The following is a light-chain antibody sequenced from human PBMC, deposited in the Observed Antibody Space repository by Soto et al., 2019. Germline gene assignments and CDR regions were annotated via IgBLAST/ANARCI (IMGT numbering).Light chain of an antibody. CDR2: GAS. J-gene: IGKJ4*01. Sequence: EIVLTQSPGTLSLSPGERATLSCRASQSVSSSYLAWYKQKPGQAPRLLIYGASSRATGIPDRFSGSGSGTDFTLTISRLEPEDFAVYYCQQYGRSPPYTFGGGTKVEIK. CDR3: QQYGRSPPYT. CDR1: QSVSSSY. V-gene: IGKV3-20*01.